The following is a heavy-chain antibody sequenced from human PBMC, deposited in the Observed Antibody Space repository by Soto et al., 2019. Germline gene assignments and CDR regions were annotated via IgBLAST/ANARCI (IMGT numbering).Heavy chain of an antibody. CDR2: VSTNGDST. CDR3: AKRWASNSGWFDP. D-gene: IGHD1-1*01. Sequence: PGGSLRLRCSAAGGTFSSYAMHWVSQAPGKGLEFVSTVSTNGDSTYYADSVKGRFTISRDNSKNTLYLQMSSLRIEDTAVYYCAKRWASNSGWFDPWGQGTLVTVSS. V-gene: IGHV3-64D*06. CDR1: GGTFSSYA. J-gene: IGHJ5*02.